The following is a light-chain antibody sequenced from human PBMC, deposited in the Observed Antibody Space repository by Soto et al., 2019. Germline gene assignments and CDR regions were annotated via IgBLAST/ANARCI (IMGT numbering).Light chain of an antibody. V-gene: IGKV1-5*03. CDR1: QSISSW. J-gene: IGKJ1*01. CDR2: QAS. CDR3: QQYNSYSLWT. Sequence: RNTITCRASQSISSWLAWYQQKPGKAPKLLIYQASSLENGVPSRFSGSGSGTEFSLTISSLQPDDFATYYCQQYNSYSLWTFGQGTKVDIK.